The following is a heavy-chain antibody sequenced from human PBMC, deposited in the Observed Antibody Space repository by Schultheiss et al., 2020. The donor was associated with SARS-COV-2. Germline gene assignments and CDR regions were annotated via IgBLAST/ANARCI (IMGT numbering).Heavy chain of an antibody. D-gene: IGHD1-14*01. CDR2: ISSSSSYI. J-gene: IGHJ3*02. CDR1: DFTFSDYS. CDR3: ARDRSPDAFDI. V-gene: IGHV3-21*01. Sequence: GGSLRLSCAASDFTFSDYSMNWVRQAPGKGLEWVSSISSSSSYIYYADSVKGRFTISRDNAQNSLYLQMNSLRAEDTAVYYCARDRSPDAFDIWGQGTMVTVSS.